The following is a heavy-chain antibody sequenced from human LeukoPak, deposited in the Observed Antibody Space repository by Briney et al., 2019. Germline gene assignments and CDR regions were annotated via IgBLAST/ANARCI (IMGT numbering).Heavy chain of an antibody. CDR3: ARQAVRRRDGYKRILVAFDI. J-gene: IGHJ3*02. Sequence: SETLSLTCTVSGGSISSSSYYWGWIRQPPGKGLEWIGGIYYSGSTYYNPSLKSRVTISVDTSKNQFSLKLSSVTAADTAVYYCARQAVRRRDGYKRILVAFDIWGQGTMVTVSS. CDR2: IYYSGST. V-gene: IGHV4-39*01. CDR1: GGSISSSSYY. D-gene: IGHD5-24*01.